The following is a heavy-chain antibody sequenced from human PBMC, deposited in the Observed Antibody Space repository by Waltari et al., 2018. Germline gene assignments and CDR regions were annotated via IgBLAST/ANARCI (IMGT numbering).Heavy chain of an antibody. V-gene: IGHV3-23*01. CDR1: GIIFNIFA. D-gene: IGHD1-20*01. Sequence: EVQLLESGGDLVKPGGSLSLSCAASGIIFNIFAINWVRLGPGTGLDWVSAISVSDDTYYADSVKGRFTVSRDTSKNTVYLQMNGLRAEDTAVYYCATPFYNWDDPLHTWGQGTLVAVSS. CDR2: ISVSDDT. J-gene: IGHJ5*02. CDR3: ATPFYNWDDPLHT.